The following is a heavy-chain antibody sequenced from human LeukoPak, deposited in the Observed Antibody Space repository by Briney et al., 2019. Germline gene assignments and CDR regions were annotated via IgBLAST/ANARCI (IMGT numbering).Heavy chain of an antibody. D-gene: IGHD3-9*01. CDR3: ARLYDILTGAFDY. J-gene: IGHJ4*02. CDR1: GFTFNNYN. Sequence: GGSLRLSCAASGFTFNNYNMNWVRQAPGKGLEWVSSISSSSSYIYYADSVKGRFTISRDNAKNSLYLQMSSLRAEDTAIYYCARLYDILTGAFDYWGQGTLVTVSS. CDR2: ISSSSSYI. V-gene: IGHV3-21*01.